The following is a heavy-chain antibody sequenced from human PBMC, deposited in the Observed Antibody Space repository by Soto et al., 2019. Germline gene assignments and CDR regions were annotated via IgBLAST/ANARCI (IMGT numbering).Heavy chain of an antibody. V-gene: IGHV5-10-1*01. Sequence: GESLKISCKGSGYSFTSYWISWVRQMPGKGLEWMGRIDPSDSYTNYSPSFQGHVTISADKSISTAYLQWSSLKASDTAMYYCARMPRGYCSSTSCYNFDFWGQRTLVTVSS. D-gene: IGHD2-2*02. J-gene: IGHJ4*02. CDR1: GYSFTSYW. CDR2: IDPSDSYT. CDR3: ARMPRGYCSSTSCYNFDF.